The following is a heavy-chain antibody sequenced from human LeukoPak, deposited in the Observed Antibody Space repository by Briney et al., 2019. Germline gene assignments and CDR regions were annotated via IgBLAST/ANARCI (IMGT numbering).Heavy chain of an antibody. CDR1: GGSFSGYY. CDR3: ARPSPRGDAFDI. Sequence: SETLSLTCAVYGGSFSGYYWSWIRQPPGKGLEWIGYIYYSGSTNYNPSLKSRVTISVDTSKNQFSLKLSSVTAADTAVYYCARPSPRGDAFDIWGQGTMVTVSS. V-gene: IGHV4-59*08. D-gene: IGHD3-10*01. J-gene: IGHJ3*02. CDR2: IYYSGST.